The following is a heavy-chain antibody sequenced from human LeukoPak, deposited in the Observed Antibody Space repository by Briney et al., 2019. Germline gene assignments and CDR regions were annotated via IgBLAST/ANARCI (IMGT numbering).Heavy chain of an antibody. CDR3: ARDPTTVTKGFDV. D-gene: IGHD4-17*01. V-gene: IGHV4-59*01. CDR1: GGSISGYY. Sequence: SETLSLTCTVSGGSISGYYWSWIRRPPGKGLEWIGYISSIGSTNYNPSLKSRVTITVDTSKKQFSLKMTSVTAADTAVYYCARDPTTVTKGFDVWGQGTMVTVSS. J-gene: IGHJ3*01. CDR2: ISSIGST.